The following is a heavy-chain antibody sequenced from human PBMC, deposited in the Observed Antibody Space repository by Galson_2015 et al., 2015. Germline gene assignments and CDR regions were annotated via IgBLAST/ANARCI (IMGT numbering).Heavy chain of an antibody. V-gene: IGHV3-30*03. Sequence: SLRLSCAASGFTFSSYGMHWVRQAPGKGLEWVAVISYDGSNKYYADSVKGRFTISRDNSKNTLYLQMNSLRAEDTAVYYCASELVPWRLRLGELVGFDYWGQGTLVTVSS. CDR1: GFTFSSYG. CDR2: ISYDGSNK. J-gene: IGHJ4*02. CDR3: ASELVPWRLRLGELVGFDY. D-gene: IGHD3-16*01.